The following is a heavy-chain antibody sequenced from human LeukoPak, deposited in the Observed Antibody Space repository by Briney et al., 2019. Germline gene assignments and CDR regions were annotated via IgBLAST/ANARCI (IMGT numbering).Heavy chain of an antibody. CDR3: ARVDRSGSDY. V-gene: IGHV4-59*01. D-gene: IGHD3-10*01. J-gene: IGHJ4*02. CDR2: IYNSENT. CDR1: GGSISTYS. Sequence: SETLSLTCTVSGGSISTYSWSWIRQPPGKGLEWIGYIYNSENTNYNPSLKSRVTISVDTSKNQFSLKLSSVTAADTAVYYCARVDRSGSDYWGQGTLVTVSS.